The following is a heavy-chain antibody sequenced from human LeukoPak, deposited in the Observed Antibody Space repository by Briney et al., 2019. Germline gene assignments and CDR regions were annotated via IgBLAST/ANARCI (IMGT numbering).Heavy chain of an antibody. J-gene: IGHJ5*02. CDR1: GGTFSSYA. CDR3: ARVPYDILTGYWFDP. D-gene: IGHD3-9*01. CDR2: IIPIFGTA. V-gene: IGHV1-69*13. Sequence: SVTVSCTASGGTFSSYAISWVRQAPGQGLEWMGGIIPIFGTANYAQKFQGRVTITADESTSTAYMELSSLRSEDTAVYYCARVPYDILTGYWFDPWGQGTLVTVSS.